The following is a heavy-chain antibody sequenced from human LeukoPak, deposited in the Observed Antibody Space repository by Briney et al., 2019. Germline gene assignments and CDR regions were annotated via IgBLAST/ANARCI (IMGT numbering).Heavy chain of an antibody. CDR1: GFTFSSYS. J-gene: IGHJ5*02. V-gene: IGHV3-48*01. CDR3: KAHGYYYGSGSYPNWFDP. Sequence: PGGSLRLSCAASGFTFSSYSMNWVRQAPGKGLEWVSYISSSSRTIYYADSVKGRFTISRDNAKNSLYLQMNSLRAEDTAVYYCKAHGYYYGSGSYPNWFDPWGQGTLVTVSS. CDR2: ISSSSRTI. D-gene: IGHD3-10*01.